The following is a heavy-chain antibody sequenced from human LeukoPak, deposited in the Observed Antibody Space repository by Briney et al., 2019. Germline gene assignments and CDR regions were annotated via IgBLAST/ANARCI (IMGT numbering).Heavy chain of an antibody. V-gene: IGHV4-38-2*02. CDR1: GYSISSGYY. CDR3: ARISSSNWYNERGAFDV. J-gene: IGHJ3*01. CDR2: IYHSGST. Sequence: PSETLSLTCTVSGYSISSGYYWGWIRQPPGKGLEWIGSIYHSGSTYYNPSLKSRVTISVDTSKNQFSLKLRSVTAADTAVYYCARISSSNWYNERGAFDVWGQGTMVTVSS. D-gene: IGHD6-13*01.